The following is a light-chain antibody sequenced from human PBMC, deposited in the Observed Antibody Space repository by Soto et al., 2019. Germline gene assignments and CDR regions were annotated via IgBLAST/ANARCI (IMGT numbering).Light chain of an antibody. Sequence: QSVLTQPPSVSGAPGQRVTISCTGSSSNIGAGYDVHWYQQLPGTAPKLLIYGNSNRPSGVPDRFSGSKSGTSTSLVITGLLSEEEAGYYRQYYDSSLSGNVVFGGGTKLTVL. J-gene: IGLJ2*01. CDR2: GNS. CDR3: QYYDSSLSGNVV. CDR1: SSNIGAGYD. V-gene: IGLV1-40*01.